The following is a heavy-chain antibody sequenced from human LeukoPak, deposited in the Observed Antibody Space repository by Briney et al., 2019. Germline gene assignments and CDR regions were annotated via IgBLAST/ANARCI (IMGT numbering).Heavy chain of an antibody. CDR2: INPNSGGT. CDR3: AREWRLQSDY. V-gene: IGHV1-2*02. Sequence: ASVTVSFKASGYTFTDYYMHWVRQAPGQGGEGMGWINPNSGGTNYAQKFQGRVTMTRDTSISTAYMELSRLRSDDTAVYYCAREWRLQSDYWGQGTLVTVSS. CDR1: GYTFTDYY. D-gene: IGHD4-11*01. J-gene: IGHJ4*02.